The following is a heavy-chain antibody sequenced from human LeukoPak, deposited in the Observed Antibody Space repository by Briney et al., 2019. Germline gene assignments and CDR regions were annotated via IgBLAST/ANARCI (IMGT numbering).Heavy chain of an antibody. V-gene: IGHV4-59*12. CDR2: IYYSGST. J-gene: IGHJ3*02. CDR1: GGSISSYY. D-gene: IGHD4-23*01. Sequence: PSETLSLTCTVSGGSISSYYWSWIRQPPGKGLEWIGYIYYSGSTNYNPSLKSRVTISVDTSKNQFSLKLSSVTAADTAVYYCARDNRNRLVTPDAFDIWGQGTMVTVSS. CDR3: ARDNRNRLVTPDAFDI.